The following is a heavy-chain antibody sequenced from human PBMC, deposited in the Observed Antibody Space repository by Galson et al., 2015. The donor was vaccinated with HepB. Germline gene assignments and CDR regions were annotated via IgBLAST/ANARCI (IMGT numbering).Heavy chain of an antibody. D-gene: IGHD6-13*01. J-gene: IGHJ3*02. Sequence: SLRLSCAASGFTFSSYWMHWVRQAPGKGLVWVSRLNSDGSSTTNADSVKGRFTISRDNDKNTLFLQMNSLRAEDTAVYYCARVSYSSSTIGAFDIWGRGTMVTVSS. CDR3: ARVSYSSSTIGAFDI. CDR2: LNSDGSST. CDR1: GFTFSSYW. V-gene: IGHV3-74*01.